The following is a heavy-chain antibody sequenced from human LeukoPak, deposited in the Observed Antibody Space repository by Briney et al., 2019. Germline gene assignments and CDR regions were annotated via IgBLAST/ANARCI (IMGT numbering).Heavy chain of an antibody. Sequence: SETLSLTCAVSGGSISSSYWWSWVRQPPGKGLEWIGEFFHSGSTNYNPSLKSRVTISVDKSRNQFSLKLSSVTAADTAVYYCARSFGHYYGSGRTIDYWGQGTLVTVSS. CDR2: FFHSGST. D-gene: IGHD3-10*01. V-gene: IGHV4-4*02. J-gene: IGHJ4*02. CDR1: GGSISSSYW. CDR3: ARSFGHYYGSGRTIDY.